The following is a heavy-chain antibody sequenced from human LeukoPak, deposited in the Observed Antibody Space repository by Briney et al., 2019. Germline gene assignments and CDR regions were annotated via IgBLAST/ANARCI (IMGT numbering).Heavy chain of an antibody. CDR2: IIPIFGTA. CDR3: ARDRDSSRPYEYYFDY. J-gene: IGHJ4*02. D-gene: IGHD6-13*01. Sequence: ASVKVSCKASGGTFSSYAISWVRQAPGQGLEWMGGIIPIFGTANYAQKFQGRVTITADESTSTAYMELSSLRSEDTAVYYCARDRDSSRPYEYYFDYWGQGTLVSVSS. CDR1: GGTFSSYA. V-gene: IGHV1-69*13.